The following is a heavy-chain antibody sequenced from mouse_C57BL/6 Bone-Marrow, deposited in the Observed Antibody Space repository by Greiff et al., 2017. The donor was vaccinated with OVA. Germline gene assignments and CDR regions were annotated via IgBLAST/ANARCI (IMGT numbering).Heavy chain of an antibody. J-gene: IGHJ1*03. CDR3: ARPFYYYGSSYGYFDV. V-gene: IGHV1-81*01. CDR2: LYPSSGNT. D-gene: IGHD1-1*01. Sequence: QVQLQQPGAELARPGASVKLSCKASGYTFTSYGIRWVKQRTGQGLEWIGELYPSSGNTYYNQKFKGKATLTADKSSSTAYMELRSLTSEDSAVYFCARPFYYYGSSYGYFDVWGTGTTVTVSS. CDR1: GYTFTSYG.